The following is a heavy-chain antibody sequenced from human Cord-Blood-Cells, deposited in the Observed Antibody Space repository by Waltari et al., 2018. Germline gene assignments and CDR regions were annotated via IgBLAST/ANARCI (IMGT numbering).Heavy chain of an antibody. J-gene: IGHJ6*02. Sequence: QVQLVQSGAEVKKPGASVKVSCKASGYTFTGYYMHWVRQAPGQGLGWGGWINPNSGGTNYAQKFQGWVTMTRDTSISTAYMELSRLRSDDTAVYYCARVEYSSSWRGMDVWGQGTTVTVSS. V-gene: IGHV1-2*04. CDR2: INPNSGGT. D-gene: IGHD6-6*01. CDR1: GYTFTGYY. CDR3: ARVEYSSSWRGMDV.